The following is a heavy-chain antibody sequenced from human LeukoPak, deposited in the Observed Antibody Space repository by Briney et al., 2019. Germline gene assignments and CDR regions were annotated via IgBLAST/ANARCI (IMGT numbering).Heavy chain of an antibody. CDR2: IYYSGST. V-gene: IGHV4-31*03. CDR3: AREGDYYFDY. J-gene: IGHJ4*02. CDR1: GGSISSGGYY. Sequence: SETLSLTCTVSGGSISSGGYYWSWIRQHPGKGLEWIGYIYYSGSTYYNPSLKSRVTISVDTSKNQFSQKLSSVTAADTAVYYCAREGDYYFDYWGQGTLVTVSS. D-gene: IGHD2-21*02.